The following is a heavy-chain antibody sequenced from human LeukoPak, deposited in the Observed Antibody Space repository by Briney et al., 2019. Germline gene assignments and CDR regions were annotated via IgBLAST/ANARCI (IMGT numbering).Heavy chain of an antibody. CDR3: ARQEYCSGGSCYTWFDP. Sequence: GESLKISCKGSGYSITNYWIAWVRQMPGKGLEWMGIIYPADSDIRYSPSFQGQVTISADKSISTAYPQWSSLKASDTAMYYCARQEYCSGGSCYTWFDPWGQGTLVTVSS. D-gene: IGHD2-15*01. CDR2: IYPADSDI. CDR1: GYSITNYW. V-gene: IGHV5-51*01. J-gene: IGHJ5*02.